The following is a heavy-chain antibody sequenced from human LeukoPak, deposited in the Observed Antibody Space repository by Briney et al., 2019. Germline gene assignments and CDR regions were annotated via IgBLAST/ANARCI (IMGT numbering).Heavy chain of an antibody. V-gene: IGHV4-59*01. J-gene: IGHJ6*03. CDR1: GGSISSYY. CDR3: ARDKASATKNYYMDV. D-gene: IGHD3-3*01. CDR2: IYYSGST. Sequence: SETLSLTCTVSGGSISSYYWSWIRQPPGKGLEWIGYIYYSGSTNYNPSLKSRVTISVGTSKNQFSLKLSSVTAADTAVYYCARDKASATKNYYMDVWGKGTTVTVSS.